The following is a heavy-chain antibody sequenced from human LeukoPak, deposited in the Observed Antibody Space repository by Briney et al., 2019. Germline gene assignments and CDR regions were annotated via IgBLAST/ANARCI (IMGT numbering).Heavy chain of an antibody. Sequence: SETLSLTCIVSGGSISSGTYYWGWIRQPPGKGLEWIGSIYYSGSTYYNPSLKSRVTISVDTSKNQFSLKLSSVTAADTAVYYCAREFCSGGRCYFDYWGQGTLVTLSS. CDR1: GGSISSGTYY. V-gene: IGHV4-39*02. D-gene: IGHD2-15*01. CDR3: AREFCSGGRCYFDY. CDR2: IYYSGST. J-gene: IGHJ4*02.